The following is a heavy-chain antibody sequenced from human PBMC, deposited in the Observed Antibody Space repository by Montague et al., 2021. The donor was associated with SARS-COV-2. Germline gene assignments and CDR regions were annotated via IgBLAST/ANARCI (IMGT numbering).Heavy chain of an antibody. V-gene: IGHV4-31*03. D-gene: IGHD3-10*01. CDR2: IYYSGITDGST. CDR1: GGSISSGGYY. CDR3: ARDPGVDGSGNFEVFGI. Sequence: TLSLTCTVSGGSISSGGYYWSWIRQYPGKGLEWIGYIYYSGITDGSTFYTPSLRIRITISVDTSKNQVSLRLNSVTAADTAVYYCARDPGVDGSGNFEVFGIWGHGTMVTVSS. J-gene: IGHJ3*02.